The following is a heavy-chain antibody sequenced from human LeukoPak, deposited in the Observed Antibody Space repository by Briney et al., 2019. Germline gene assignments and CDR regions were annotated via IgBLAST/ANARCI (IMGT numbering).Heavy chain of an antibody. CDR2: IKQDGSEK. V-gene: IGHV3-7*01. Sequence: GGSLRLSCAASGFTFSSYWMSWVRQAPGKGLEWVANIKQDGSEKYYVDSVKGRFTISRDNAKNSLYLQMNSLRAEDTAVYYCARHYSVGYYAFDAFDLWGQGTMVTVSS. J-gene: IGHJ3*01. D-gene: IGHD3-22*01. CDR1: GFTFSSYW. CDR3: ARHYSVGYYAFDAFDL.